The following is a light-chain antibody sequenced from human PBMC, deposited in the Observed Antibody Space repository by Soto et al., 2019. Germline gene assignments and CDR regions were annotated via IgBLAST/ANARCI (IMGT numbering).Light chain of an antibody. V-gene: IGKV3-15*01. CDR1: QSISTE. CDR3: QQGHNWPLT. CDR2: SAS. J-gene: IGKJ2*01. Sequence: ETVKTQSPATLSVSPGERATLSCRASQSISTELAWYQQKPGQPPRLLIYSASTRATGVPARFTGSGSGSEFTLTISGLQSEDFAVYYCQQGHNWPLTFGQGTRLEI.